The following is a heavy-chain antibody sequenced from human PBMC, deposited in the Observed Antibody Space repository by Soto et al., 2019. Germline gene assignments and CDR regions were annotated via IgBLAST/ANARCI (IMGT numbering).Heavy chain of an antibody. CDR2: FDPEDGET. J-gene: IGHJ3*02. CDR1: GYTLTELS. D-gene: IGHD1-1*01. V-gene: IGHV1-24*01. CDR3: ATLGRLERRGGGAFDI. Sequence: ASVKVSCKVSGYTLTELSMHWVRQAPGKGLEWMGGFDPEDGETIYAQKFQGRVTMTEDTSTDTAYMELSSLRSEDTAVYYCATLGRLERRGGGAFDIWGQGTMVTVSS.